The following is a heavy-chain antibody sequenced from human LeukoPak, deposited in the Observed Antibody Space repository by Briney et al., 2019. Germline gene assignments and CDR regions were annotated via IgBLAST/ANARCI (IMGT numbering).Heavy chain of an antibody. Sequence: KPGGSLRLSCAASGFTFSSYSMNWVRQAPGKGLEWVSSISSSSSYIYYADSVKGRFTISRDNAKNSLYLQMNSLRAEETAVYYCARGRIMITFGGVIVIPRYDYWGQGTLVTVSS. V-gene: IGHV3-21*01. D-gene: IGHD3-16*02. J-gene: IGHJ4*02. CDR2: ISSSSSYI. CDR1: GFTFSSYS. CDR3: ARGRIMITFGGVIVIPRYDY.